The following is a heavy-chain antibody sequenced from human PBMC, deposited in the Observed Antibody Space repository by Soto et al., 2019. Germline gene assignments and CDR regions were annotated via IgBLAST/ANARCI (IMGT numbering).Heavy chain of an antibody. CDR3: ATRNDGSGSLDY. CDR1: GASLSRYY. Sequence: SETLSLTCNVSGASLSRYYWSWVRQPPGKGLEWIGEIYHSGSTNYNPSLKSQVTISVDKSKNQFSLKLSSVTAADTAVYYCATRNDGSGSLDYWGQGTLVTVSS. CDR2: IYHSGST. V-gene: IGHV4-34*01. D-gene: IGHD3-10*01. J-gene: IGHJ4*02.